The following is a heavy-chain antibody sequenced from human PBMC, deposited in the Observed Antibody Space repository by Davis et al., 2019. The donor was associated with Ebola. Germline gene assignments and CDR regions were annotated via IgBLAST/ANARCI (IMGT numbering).Heavy chain of an antibody. CDR3: ARDKSGSY. D-gene: IGHD1-26*01. J-gene: IGHJ4*02. Sequence: AASVTVSCKASGYTFTSYGISWVRQAPGQGLERMGRISAYNGNTNYAQKPQGRVTMTTDTSTSTAYMELRSVRSDETAVYYCARDKSGSYWGQGTLVTVSS. CDR2: ISAYNGNT. V-gene: IGHV1-18*01. CDR1: GYTFTSYG.